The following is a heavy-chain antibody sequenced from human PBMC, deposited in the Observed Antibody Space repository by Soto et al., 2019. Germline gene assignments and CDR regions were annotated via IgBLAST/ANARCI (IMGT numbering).Heavy chain of an antibody. Sequence: EVQLVETGGGLIQPGGSLRLSCAASGLTVSSNYMNWVRQAPGKGLEWVSVLYSGGSTHYAGSVKGRVISSRDHAKNTLYRQMNSLRVVDTDVYYCARDRPGDDADGFDIWGHGTIVTVSS. CDR1: GLTVSSNY. CDR2: LYSGGST. J-gene: IGHJ3*02. CDR3: ARDRPGDDADGFDI. D-gene: IGHD3-10*01. V-gene: IGHV3-53*02.